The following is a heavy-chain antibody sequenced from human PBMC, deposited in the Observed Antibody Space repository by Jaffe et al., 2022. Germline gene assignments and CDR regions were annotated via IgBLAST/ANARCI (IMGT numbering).Heavy chain of an antibody. CDR1: GFSLSTHGVG. CDR3: AHRLSAWYNSSAFSY. D-gene: IGHD6-6*01. CDR2: IYWNDGE. J-gene: IGHJ4*02. V-gene: IGHV2-5*01. Sequence: QITLKESGPTLVKPTQTLTLTCTFSGFSLSTHGVGVGWIRQPPGKALEWLALIYWNDGERYSPSLKSRLTITKDTSKNQVVLTMTNMDPVDTATYYCAHRLSAWYNSSAFSYWGQGTLVTVSS.